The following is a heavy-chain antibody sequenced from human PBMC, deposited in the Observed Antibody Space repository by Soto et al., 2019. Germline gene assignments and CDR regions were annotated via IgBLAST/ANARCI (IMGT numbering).Heavy chain of an antibody. CDR1: ELTFRSYG. CDR3: ARVSGDYAYYYYGMDV. CDR2: IGYDGSNK. Sequence: QVHLVESGGGVVQPGRSLRLSCAPSELTFRSYGMHWARQPPGKGLEGVAVIGYDGSNKYYAASVKGRFTISRYNSKNTLYLQMNSLRAEDTAVYYCARVSGDYAYYYYGMDVWGQGTTVTVSS. V-gene: IGHV3-33*01. J-gene: IGHJ6*02. D-gene: IGHD4-17*01.